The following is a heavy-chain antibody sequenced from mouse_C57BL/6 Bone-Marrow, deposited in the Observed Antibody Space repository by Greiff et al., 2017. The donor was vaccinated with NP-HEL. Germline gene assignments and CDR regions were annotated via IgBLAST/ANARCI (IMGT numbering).Heavy chain of an antibody. Sequence: EVKLVESGGDLVKPGGSLKLSCAASGFTFSSYGMSWVRQTPDKRLEWVATISSGGSYTYYPDSVKGRFTISRDNAKNTLYLQMSSLKSEDTAMYYCARLDSSGYKFAYWGQGTLVTVSA. CDR2: ISSGGSYT. D-gene: IGHD3-2*02. V-gene: IGHV5-6*01. J-gene: IGHJ3*01. CDR1: GFTFSSYG. CDR3: ARLDSSGYKFAY.